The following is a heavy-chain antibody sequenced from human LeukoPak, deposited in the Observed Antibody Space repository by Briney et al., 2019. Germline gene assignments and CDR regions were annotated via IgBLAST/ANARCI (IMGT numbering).Heavy chain of an antibody. Sequence: PSETLSLTCTVYGVSFSGYYWSWIRQPPGKGLEWIGEINHSGSTNYNPSLKSRVTISVDTSKNQFSLKLSSVTAADTAVYYCATALYCSSTNCYLDYWGQGTLVTVSS. CDR1: GVSFSGYY. D-gene: IGHD2-2*01. CDR2: INHSGST. V-gene: IGHV4-34*01. CDR3: ATALYCSSTNCYLDY. J-gene: IGHJ4*02.